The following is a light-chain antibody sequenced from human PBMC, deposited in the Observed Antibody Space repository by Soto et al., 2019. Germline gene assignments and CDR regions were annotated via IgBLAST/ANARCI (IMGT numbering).Light chain of an antibody. J-gene: IGKJ4*01. CDR2: GAS. V-gene: IGKV3-15*01. CDR3: QQYNRWVT. Sequence: EIVLTQSPVTLSLSPGERATLPCRTSQSISTTLAWYQQKPGQAPRLLIYGASTRATGVPARFSGSGSGTEFTLTIDSLQSEDFAVYYCQQYNRWVTFGGGTKVDIK. CDR1: QSISTT.